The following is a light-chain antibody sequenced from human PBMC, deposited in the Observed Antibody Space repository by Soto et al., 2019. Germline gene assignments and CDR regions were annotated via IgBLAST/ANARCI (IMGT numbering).Light chain of an antibody. CDR1: QGIGSW. J-gene: IGKJ1*01. V-gene: IGKV1-12*01. CDR2: AAS. CDR3: QQSYSTPRT. Sequence: DIQMTQSPSSVSASVGNRFTITFRASQGIGSWLAWYQQKPGKAPQVLIYAASTLQSGAPSRFSGSGSGTDFTLTISSLQPEDFATYYCQQSYSTPRTFGQGTKVDIK.